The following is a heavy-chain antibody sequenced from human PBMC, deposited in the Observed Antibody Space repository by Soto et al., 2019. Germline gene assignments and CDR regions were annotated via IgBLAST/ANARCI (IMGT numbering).Heavy chain of an antibody. CDR2: INPNSGGT. D-gene: IGHD6-19*01. V-gene: IGHV1-2*04. J-gene: IGHJ3*02. CDR1: GYTFTGYY. Sequence: VNFSCKDSGYTFTGYYMHWVLQAPGQGLEWMGWINPNSGGTNYAQKFQGWVTMTRDTSISTAYMELSRLRSDDTAVYYCARDGWDDAFDIWGQGTMVTVSS. CDR3: ARDGWDDAFDI.